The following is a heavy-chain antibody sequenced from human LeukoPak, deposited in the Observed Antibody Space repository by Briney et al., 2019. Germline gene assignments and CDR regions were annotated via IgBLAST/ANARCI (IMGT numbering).Heavy chain of an antibody. V-gene: IGHV3-23*01. CDR3: AKDWVEATKGWFDP. D-gene: IGHD1-26*01. CDR1: GFTFSNYA. CDR2: ISGSGGST. Sequence: GGSLRLSCAASGFTFSNYAMSWVRQAPGKGLEWVSAISGSGGSTYYADSVKGRFTISRDNSKNTLYLQMNSLRAEHTAVYYCAKDWVEATKGWFDPWGQGTLVTVSS. J-gene: IGHJ5*02.